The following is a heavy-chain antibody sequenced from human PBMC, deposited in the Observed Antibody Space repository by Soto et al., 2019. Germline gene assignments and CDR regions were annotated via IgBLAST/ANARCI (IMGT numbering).Heavy chain of an antibody. J-gene: IGHJ4*02. D-gene: IGHD2-15*01. Sequence: EALSLTCTVSGVSISSNYFYWGWIRRPPGKGLEWIGGIHYSGSTNYNPSLKSRVTISVDTSKNQFSLKLSSVTAADTAVYYGAIGGGYCSGGSCPPTRYCDYGGQGTRVTVAP. CDR1: GVSISSNYFY. CDR3: AIGGGYCSGGSCPPTRYCDY. V-gene: IGHV4-39*07. CDR2: IHYSGST.